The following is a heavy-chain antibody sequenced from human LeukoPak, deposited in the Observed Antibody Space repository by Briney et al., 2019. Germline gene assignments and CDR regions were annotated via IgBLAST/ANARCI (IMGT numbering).Heavy chain of an antibody. J-gene: IGHJ4*02. CDR2: IYSGGSQ. CDR3: ARDRRYCSGDSCYSGVDS. D-gene: IGHD2-15*01. V-gene: IGHV3-53*01. Sequence: PGGSLRLSCAASGLTVSSNYMTWVRQAPGRGLECVSVIYSGGSQYYADSVKGRFSISRDNSKNTVYLQMNGLRAEDTAVYYCARDRRYCSGDSCYSGVDSWGQGTLVTVSS. CDR1: GLTVSSNY.